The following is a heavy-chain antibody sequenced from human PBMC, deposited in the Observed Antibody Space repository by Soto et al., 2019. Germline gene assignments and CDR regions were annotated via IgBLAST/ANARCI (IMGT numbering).Heavy chain of an antibody. J-gene: IGHJ4*02. V-gene: IGHV4-59*08. CDR2: IYYSGST. Sequence: QVQLQESGPGLVKPSETLSLTCSVSGGSIGSYYWSWIRQPPGQGLEWIGDIYYSGSTNYHHSLKGRATISVATSQSPYSLKLSSVTAADTAVYYCARGGWRQIDYWGQGTLVTVSS. CDR1: GGSIGSYY. D-gene: IGHD3-3*01. CDR3: ARGGWRQIDY.